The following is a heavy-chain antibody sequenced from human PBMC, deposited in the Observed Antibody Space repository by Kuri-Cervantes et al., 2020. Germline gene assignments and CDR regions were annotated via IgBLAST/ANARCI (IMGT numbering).Heavy chain of an antibody. Sequence: GESLKISCAASGFTFSSYSMNWVRQAPGKGLEWVSSISSSSSYIYYADSVKGRFTISRDNAKNSLYLQMNSLRAEDTAVYYCARELAVAGSDYWGQGTLVTVSS. CDR3: ARELAVAGSDY. J-gene: IGHJ4*02. CDR2: ISSSSSYI. V-gene: IGHV3-21*01. CDR1: GFTFSSYS. D-gene: IGHD6-19*01.